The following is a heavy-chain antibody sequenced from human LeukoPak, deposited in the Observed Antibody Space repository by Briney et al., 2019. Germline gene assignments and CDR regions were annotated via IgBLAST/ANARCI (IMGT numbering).Heavy chain of an antibody. Sequence: ASVKVSCKVSGYTLTELSMHWVRQAPGKGLEWMGGFDPEDGETIYAQKFQGRVTMTEDTSTDTAYMELSSLRSEDTAVYYCATVPTEGYDLTYYFDYWGQGTLVTVSS. CDR2: FDPEDGET. CDR1: GYTLTELS. D-gene: IGHD3-16*01. J-gene: IGHJ4*02. CDR3: ATVPTEGYDLTYYFDY. V-gene: IGHV1-24*01.